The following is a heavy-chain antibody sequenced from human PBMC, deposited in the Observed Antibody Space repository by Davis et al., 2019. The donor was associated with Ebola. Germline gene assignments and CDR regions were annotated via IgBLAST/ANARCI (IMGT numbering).Heavy chain of an antibody. Sequence: ASVKVSCKASGGTFTSYDINWVRQATGQGLEWMGWMNPNSGNTGYAQKFQGRVTMTRDTSTSTVYMELSSLRSEDTAVYYCARAPNGDPGGAFDIWGQGTMVTVSS. J-gene: IGHJ3*02. CDR2: MNPNSGNT. CDR1: GGTFTSYD. D-gene: IGHD7-27*01. CDR3: ARAPNGDPGGAFDI. V-gene: IGHV1-8*01.